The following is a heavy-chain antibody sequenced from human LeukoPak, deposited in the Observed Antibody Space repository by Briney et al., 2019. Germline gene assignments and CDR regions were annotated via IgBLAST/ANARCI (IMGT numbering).Heavy chain of an antibody. CDR3: ARDFGYSSAGDRYFGMDV. V-gene: IGHV4-59*01. D-gene: IGHD6-19*01. CDR1: AGSISSYY. J-gene: IGHJ6*02. CDR2: ITYSGYT. Sequence: SETLSLTCTVSAGSISSYYWSWIRQPPGKGLEWIAYITYSGYTSYNPSLKSRVSISIDTSTYQFSLNLSSVTAADTAVYYCARDFGYSSAGDRYFGMDVWGQGTTVSVSS.